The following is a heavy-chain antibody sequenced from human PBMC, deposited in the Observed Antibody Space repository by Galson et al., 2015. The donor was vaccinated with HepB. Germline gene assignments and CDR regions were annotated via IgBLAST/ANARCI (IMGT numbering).Heavy chain of an antibody. D-gene: IGHD3-10*01. CDR2: INQDGSEK. J-gene: IGHJ5*01. V-gene: IGHV3-7*01. CDR1: GFTFSMYL. CDR3: ARQRGGWFDS. Sequence: SLRLSCAASGFTFSMYLMNWVRQAPGKELEWVANINQDGSEKNHVDSVKGRIIISRDNAKNSLYLQMNSLRGEDSAVYYCARQRGGWFDSWCQGTLVTDSP.